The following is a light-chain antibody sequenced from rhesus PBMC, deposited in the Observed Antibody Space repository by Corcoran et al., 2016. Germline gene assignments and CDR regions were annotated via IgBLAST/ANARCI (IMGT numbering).Light chain of an antibody. Sequence: EIVMTQSPATLSWSPGERATLSCRASQSASSNLAWYQQKPGQAPRLLIYDASNRATGIPDRFSGSGSGTDFSLTIRSLDPEGVGVSYCQQYNHWNSFGQGTKVEIK. CDR1: QSASSN. CDR2: DAS. J-gene: IGKJ2*01. V-gene: IGKV3-35*01. CDR3: QQYNHWNS.